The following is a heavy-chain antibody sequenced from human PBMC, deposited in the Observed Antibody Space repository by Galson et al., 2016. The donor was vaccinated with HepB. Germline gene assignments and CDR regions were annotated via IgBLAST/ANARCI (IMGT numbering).Heavy chain of an antibody. V-gene: IGHV1-18*01. J-gene: IGHJ5*02. CDR3: AAGMGYGWFDP. Sequence: SVKVSCKASGYNFTNYGISWVRQAPGQGLEWMGWISASNDNTNYAQKFQGRVFMTTDPSTNTAYMELRSLTSDDTAVYYCAAGMGYGWFDPWGQGTLVTVSS. CDR2: ISASNDNT. D-gene: IGHD1-1*01. CDR1: GYNFTNYG.